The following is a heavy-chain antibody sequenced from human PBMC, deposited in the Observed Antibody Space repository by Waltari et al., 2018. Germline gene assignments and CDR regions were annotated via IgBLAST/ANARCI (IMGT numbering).Heavy chain of an antibody. CDR1: GFTFSRYS. CDR3: ATAARRRDVGDLS. Sequence: EVQLVESGGGLVQPGGSLRLSGGVSGFTFSRYSMNWVRQATGKGLEWGSYISGSSSTIYYADSGRGRFTISRDNAKNSMHLQMSSLRAEDTAVYYCATAARRRDVGDLSWGQGTLVTVSS. V-gene: IGHV3-48*01. CDR2: ISGSSSTI. D-gene: IGHD3-16*02. J-gene: IGHJ4*02.